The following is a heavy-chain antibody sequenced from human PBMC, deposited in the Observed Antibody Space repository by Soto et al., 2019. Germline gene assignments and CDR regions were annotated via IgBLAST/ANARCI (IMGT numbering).Heavy chain of an antibody. V-gene: IGHV4-31*03. CDR3: ARDVLSREGYGLDV. CDR1: GGSISSDNYY. J-gene: IGHJ6*02. Sequence: QVQLQESGPGLVRPSQTLSLTCTVSGGSISSDNYYWSWIRQLPGKGLEWIGYIYYSGSTYYNPSLKSRVAIAVDMSENHFCLRLISATAADTAVYYCARDVLSREGYGLDVWGQGTTVTVSS. D-gene: IGHD6-13*01. CDR2: IYYSGST.